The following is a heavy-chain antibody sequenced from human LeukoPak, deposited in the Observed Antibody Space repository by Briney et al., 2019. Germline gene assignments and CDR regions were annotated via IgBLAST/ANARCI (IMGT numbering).Heavy chain of an antibody. Sequence: SETLSLTCAVYGGSFSAYYWSWIRRPPGKGLEWIGEINHSGSTNYNPSLKSRVTISVDTSKNQFSLKLSSVTAADTAVYYCAGSGRLLWFGEPQINNWFDPWGQGTLVTVSS. CDR1: GGSFSAYY. J-gene: IGHJ5*02. CDR2: INHSGST. CDR3: AGSGRLLWFGEPQINNWFDP. D-gene: IGHD3-10*01. V-gene: IGHV4-34*01.